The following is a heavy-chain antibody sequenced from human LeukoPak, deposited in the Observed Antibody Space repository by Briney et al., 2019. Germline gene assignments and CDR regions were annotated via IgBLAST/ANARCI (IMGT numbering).Heavy chain of an antibody. CDR2: IYYTGST. CDR3: ARDARYCSGGSCYYF. CDR1: GDSISNYY. D-gene: IGHD2-15*01. J-gene: IGHJ6*04. Sequence: PSETLSLTCTVSGDSISNYYWNWIRQPPGKGLEWIGYIYYTGSTNYNPSLKSRVTMSVDTSKNQFTLNLKSVTPEDTAVYYCARDARYCSGGSCYYFWGKGTTVTISS. V-gene: IGHV4-59*01.